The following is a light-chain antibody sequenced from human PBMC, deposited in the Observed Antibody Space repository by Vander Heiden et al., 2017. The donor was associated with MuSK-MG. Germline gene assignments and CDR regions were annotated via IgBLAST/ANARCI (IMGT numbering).Light chain of an antibody. CDR1: SSDIGSYDF. CDR2: DVS. V-gene: IGLV2-14*01. CDR3: SSYTSSTTLV. J-gene: IGLJ2*01. Sequence: QSALTQPASVSGSPGQSITVSCTGTSSDIGSYDFVSWYQQRPGKAPKLIICDVSNRPSGVSDRFSGSKSGNEASLTISGLQDEDEADYFCSSYTSSTTLVFGRGTKLTVL.